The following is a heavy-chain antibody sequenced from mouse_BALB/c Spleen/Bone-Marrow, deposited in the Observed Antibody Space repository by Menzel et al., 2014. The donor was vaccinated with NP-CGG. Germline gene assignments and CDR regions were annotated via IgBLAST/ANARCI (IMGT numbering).Heavy chain of an antibody. J-gene: IGHJ1*01. CDR2: INPSSGYT. V-gene: IGHV1-4*01. CDR1: GYTFTSYT. D-gene: IGHD1-1*01. Sequence: VQLVESGAELARPGASVKMSREASGYTFTSYTMHWVKQRPGQGLEWIGYINPSSGYTNYNQKFKDKATLTADKSSSTAYMQLSSLTSEDSAVYYCSRETPYYGSTYWYFDVWGAGTTVTVSS. CDR3: SRETPYYGSTYWYFDV.